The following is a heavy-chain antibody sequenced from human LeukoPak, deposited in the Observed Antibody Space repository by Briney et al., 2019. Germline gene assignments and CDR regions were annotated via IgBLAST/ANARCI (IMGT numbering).Heavy chain of an antibody. J-gene: IGHJ6*03. CDR3: TLPNYYYYYMDV. Sequence: GGSLRLSYGASGFTFSGSAMHWVRQASGKGLEWVGRIRSKANSYATAYAASVKGRFTISRDDSKNTAYLQMNSLKTEDTAVYYCTLPNYYYYYMDVWGKGTTVTV. CDR2: IRSKANSYAT. CDR1: GFTFSGSA. V-gene: IGHV3-73*01.